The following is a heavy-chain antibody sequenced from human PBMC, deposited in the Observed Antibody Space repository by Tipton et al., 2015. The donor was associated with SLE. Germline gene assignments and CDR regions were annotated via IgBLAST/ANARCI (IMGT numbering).Heavy chain of an antibody. CDR2: ISYDGSNK. Sequence: SLRLSCAASGFTFSNYAMHWVRQAPGKGLEWVAVISYDGSNKFYADSVKGRFTISRDNSKNTLYLQMNSLRAEDTAVYSCAGELLDYFDYWGQGTPVTVSS. J-gene: IGHJ4*02. CDR1: GFTFSNYA. CDR3: AGELLDYFDY. V-gene: IGHV3-30*04. D-gene: IGHD1-26*01.